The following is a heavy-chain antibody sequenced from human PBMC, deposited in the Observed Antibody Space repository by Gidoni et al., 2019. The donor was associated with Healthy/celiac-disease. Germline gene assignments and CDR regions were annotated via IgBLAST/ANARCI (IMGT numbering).Heavy chain of an antibody. V-gene: IGHV4-39*01. D-gene: IGHD3-22*01. CDR2: IYYSGST. CDR3: ARHGWYDSSGQYHAFDI. CDR1: GGSISSSSYY. J-gene: IGHJ3*02. Sequence: QLQLQESGPGLVKPSETLSLTCTVSGGSISSSSYYWGWIRQPPGKGLEWIGSIYYSGSTYYNPSLKSRVTISVDTSKNQFSLKLSSVTAADTAVYYCARHGWYDSSGQYHAFDIWGQGTMVTVSS.